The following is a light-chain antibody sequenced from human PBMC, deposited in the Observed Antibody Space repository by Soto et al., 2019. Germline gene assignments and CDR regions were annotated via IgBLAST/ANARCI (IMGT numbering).Light chain of an antibody. J-gene: IGLJ2*01. CDR1: SSNIGRNT. CDR3: AAWDDSLNGVL. Sequence: QSVLTQPPSASGPPGQRVTISCSGSSSNIGRNTVNWYQQFPGTAPKLLIHSNNQRPSGVPDRFSGSKSGTSASLAISGLQSEDEADYYCAAWDDSLNGVLFGGGTKLTVL. V-gene: IGLV1-44*01. CDR2: SNN.